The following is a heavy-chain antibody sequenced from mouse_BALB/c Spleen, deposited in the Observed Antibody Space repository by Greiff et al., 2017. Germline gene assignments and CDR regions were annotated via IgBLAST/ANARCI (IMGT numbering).Heavy chain of an antibody. Sequence: DVQLQESGPGLVKPSPSLSLSCTVTGYSITSDYVWYWIRQFPGNKREWMGYRSYSGSTSYNPSLKSRISITRDTAKNQFFLQLNSVTTEDTATAYCARNDGYFDYWGQGTTLTVSS. V-gene: IGHV3-2*02. J-gene: IGHJ2*01. CDR1: GYSITSDYV. D-gene: IGHD2-3*01. CDR2: RSYSGST. CDR3: ARNDGYFDY.